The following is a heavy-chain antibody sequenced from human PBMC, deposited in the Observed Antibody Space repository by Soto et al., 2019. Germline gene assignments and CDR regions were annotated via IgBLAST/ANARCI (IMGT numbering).Heavy chain of an antibody. CDR1: GFTFSSYG. D-gene: IGHD6-19*01. J-gene: IGHJ5*02. Sequence: QVQLVESGGGVVQPGRSLRLSCAASGFTFSSYGMHWVRQAPSKGLEWVAVISYDGSNKYYADSVKGRFTIYRDNSKNPLYLQKNSLRAEDTAVYYCSTPIAVAGGNWFDPWGQGTLVTVSS. CDR3: STPIAVAGGNWFDP. CDR2: ISYDGSNK. V-gene: IGHV3-30*03.